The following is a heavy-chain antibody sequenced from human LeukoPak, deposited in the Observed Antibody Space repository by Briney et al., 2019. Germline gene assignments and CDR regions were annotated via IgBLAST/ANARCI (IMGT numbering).Heavy chain of an antibody. Sequence: ASVKVSCKASGYTFTSYGISWVRQAPGQGLEWMGWISAYNGNTNYAQKLQGRVTMTTDTSTSTAYMELRSPRSDDTAVYYCARVEFSVAAAGLNDYWGQGTLVTVSS. J-gene: IGHJ4*02. D-gene: IGHD6-13*01. V-gene: IGHV1-18*01. CDR1: GYTFTSYG. CDR2: ISAYNGNT. CDR3: ARVEFSVAAAGLNDY.